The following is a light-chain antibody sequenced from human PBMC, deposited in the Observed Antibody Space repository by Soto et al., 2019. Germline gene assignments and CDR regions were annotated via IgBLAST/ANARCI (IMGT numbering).Light chain of an antibody. J-gene: IGKJ1*01. CDR1: QNITTR. V-gene: IGKV3-11*01. CDR3: NQRKSWPRT. Sequence: EIVLTQSPATLSSFPGDRVTLSCRASQNITTRLAWYQHRPGQAHRLLIYGASIRVAGIPARISASETGTDFTLTIRDVQPEDFAVYYCNQRKSWPRTFGQGTKVDIK. CDR2: GAS.